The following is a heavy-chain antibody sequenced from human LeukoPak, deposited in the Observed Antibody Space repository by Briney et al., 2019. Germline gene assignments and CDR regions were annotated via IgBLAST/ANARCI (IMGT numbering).Heavy chain of an antibody. CDR3: AKDMRYGSQNYIDY. D-gene: IGHD2-15*01. CDR2: IRYDGSNK. Sequence: GGSPRLSCAASEFTFNNNGMHWVRQAPGKGLEWVAYIRYDGSNKYYADSVKGRFTISRDNSKNTLFLQMNSLRAEDTAVYHCAKDMRYGSQNYIDYWGQGTLVTVSS. V-gene: IGHV3-30*02. CDR1: EFTFNNNG. J-gene: IGHJ4*02.